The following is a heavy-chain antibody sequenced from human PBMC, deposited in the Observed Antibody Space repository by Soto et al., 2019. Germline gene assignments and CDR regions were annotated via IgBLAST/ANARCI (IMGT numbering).Heavy chain of an antibody. CDR2: IWYDGSNK. CDR3: ARDNAPHCGGNSAYSYYGMDV. V-gene: IGHV3-33*01. J-gene: IGHJ6*02. CDR1: GFTFSSYG. Sequence: QVQLVESGGGVVQPGRSLRLSCAASGFTFSSYGMHWVRQAPGKGLEWVAVIWYDGSNKYYADSVKGRFTISRDNSKNTLYLQMNSLRAEDTAVYYCARDNAPHCGGNSAYSYYGMDVWGQGTTVTVSS. D-gene: IGHD2-21*02.